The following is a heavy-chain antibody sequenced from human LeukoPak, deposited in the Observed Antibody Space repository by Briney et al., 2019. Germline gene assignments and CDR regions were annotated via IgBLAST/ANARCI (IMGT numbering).Heavy chain of an antibody. CDR1: GGSISSYY. CDR3: ARCRPAYYYYYMDV. Sequence: SETLSLTCTVSGGSISSYYWSWIRQPPGKGLEWIGYIYYSGSTNYNPSLKSRVTISVDTSKNQFSLKLSSVTAADTAVYYCARCRPAYYYYYMDVWGKGTTVTVSS. CDR2: IYYSGST. J-gene: IGHJ6*03. V-gene: IGHV4-59*12.